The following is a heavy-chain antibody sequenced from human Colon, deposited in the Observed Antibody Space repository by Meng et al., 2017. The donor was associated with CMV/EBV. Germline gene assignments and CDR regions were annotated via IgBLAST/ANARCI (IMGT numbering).Heavy chain of an antibody. J-gene: IGHJ6*02. CDR1: GLTFSDSF. CDR2: IKQDGSEK. Sequence: GESLKISCTASGLTFSDSFMSWVRQAPGKGLEWVANIKQDGSEKFYVDSVKGRFTISRDNSKNTLYLQMNSLRAEDTAVYYCARSQTYYDFWSGYYTATYYYGMDVWGQGTTVTVSS. V-gene: IGHV3-7*01. CDR3: ARSQTYYDFWSGYYTATYYYGMDV. D-gene: IGHD3-3*01.